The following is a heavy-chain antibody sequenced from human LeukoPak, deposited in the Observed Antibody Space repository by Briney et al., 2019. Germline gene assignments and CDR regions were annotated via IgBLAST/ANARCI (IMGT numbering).Heavy chain of an antibody. V-gene: IGHV4-4*02. CDR1: GGSITTTNW. J-gene: IGHJ4*02. D-gene: IGHD1-26*01. CDR3: TREGGAFSPFGF. CDR2: VHLSGAT. Sequence: PSETLSLTCAVSGGSITTTNWWSWVRQLPGKGLEWIGEVHLSGATNYNPSLESRVSMSIDKSKNHLSLEVTSVTAADTAIYYCTREGGAFSPFGFWGQGTLLTVSS.